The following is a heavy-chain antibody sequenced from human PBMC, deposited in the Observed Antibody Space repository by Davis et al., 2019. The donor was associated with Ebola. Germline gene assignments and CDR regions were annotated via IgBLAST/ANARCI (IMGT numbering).Heavy chain of an antibody. CDR3: AREAVALYGMDV. CDR1: GYTFTGYY. Sequence: ASVKVSCKASGYTFTGYYMHWVRQAPGQGLEWMGWINPNSGGTNYAQKFQGRVTMTRDTSISTAYMELSRLRSDDTAVYYCAREAVALYGMDVWGQGTTVTVSS. D-gene: IGHD6-19*01. J-gene: IGHJ6*02. CDR2: INPNSGGT. V-gene: IGHV1-2*02.